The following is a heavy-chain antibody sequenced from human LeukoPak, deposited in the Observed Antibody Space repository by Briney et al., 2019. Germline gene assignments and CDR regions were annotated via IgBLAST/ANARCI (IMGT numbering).Heavy chain of an antibody. V-gene: IGHV4-59*01. CDR1: GGSISSYY. CDR2: IYYSGST. J-gene: IGHJ6*03. D-gene: IGHD1-26*01. Sequence: SETLSLTCTVSGGSISSYYWSWIRQPPGKGLEWIGYIYYSGSTNYNPSLKSRVTISVDTSKNQFSLKLSSVTAADTAVYYCARTSGSQPSYYYYYYMDVWGKGTTVSVSS. CDR3: ARTSGSQPSYYYYYYMDV.